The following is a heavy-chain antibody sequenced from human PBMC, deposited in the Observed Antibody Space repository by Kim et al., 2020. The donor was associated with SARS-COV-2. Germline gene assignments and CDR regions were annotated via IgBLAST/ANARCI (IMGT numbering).Heavy chain of an antibody. Sequence: YADSVKGRFTISRDNSKNTLYLQMNSLRAEDTAVYCCAKRRYFDCYGMDVWGQGTTVTVSS. J-gene: IGHJ6*02. CDR3: AKRRYFDCYGMDV. D-gene: IGHD3-9*01. V-gene: IGHV3-30*02.